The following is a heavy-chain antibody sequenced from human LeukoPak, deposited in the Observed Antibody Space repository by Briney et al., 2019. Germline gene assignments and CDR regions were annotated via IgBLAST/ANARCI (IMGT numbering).Heavy chain of an antibody. Sequence: GGSLRLSCAASGFTVSGNYMSCVRQAPGKGLEWVSVIYNVGNTHYEDSVKGRFTISRDISKNTIYLQMNSLRAEDTAMYFCARSSRYYYDGSGYYPGPPDHLGQGTLVTVSS. J-gene: IGHJ5*02. V-gene: IGHV3-53*05. CDR3: ARSSRYYYDGSGYYPGPPDH. CDR1: GFTVSGNY. CDR2: IYNVGNT. D-gene: IGHD3-22*01.